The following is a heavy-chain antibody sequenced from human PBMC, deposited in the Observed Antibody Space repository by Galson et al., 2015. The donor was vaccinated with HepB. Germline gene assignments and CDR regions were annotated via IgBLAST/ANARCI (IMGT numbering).Heavy chain of an antibody. CDR1: GYTFSNAW. CDR2: IKSKTDGGTT. J-gene: IGHJ3*02. Sequence: SLRLSCAASGYTFSNAWMNWVRQAPGKGLEWVGRIKSKTDGGTTDYAAPVKGRFTISRDDSKNTLYLQMNSLKTEDTAVYYCTTTTSTYYDFWSGYYFDAFDIWGQGTMVTVSS. CDR3: TTTTSTYYDFWSGYYFDAFDI. V-gene: IGHV3-15*07. D-gene: IGHD3-3*01.